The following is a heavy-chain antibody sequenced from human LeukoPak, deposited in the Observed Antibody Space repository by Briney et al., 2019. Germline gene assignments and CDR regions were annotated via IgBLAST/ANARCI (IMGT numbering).Heavy chain of an antibody. CDR1: GGSISTYY. V-gene: IGHV4-59*01. CDR2: IYYSGST. CDR3: ARRIGVFDV. Sequence: SETLSLTCTVSGGSISTYYWSRIRQPPGKGLEWIGYIYYSGSTNYNPSLKSRVTISVDTSKNQFSLKLSSVTAADTTVYYCARRIGVFDVWGKGTTVTVSS. D-gene: IGHD3-3*01. J-gene: IGHJ6*04.